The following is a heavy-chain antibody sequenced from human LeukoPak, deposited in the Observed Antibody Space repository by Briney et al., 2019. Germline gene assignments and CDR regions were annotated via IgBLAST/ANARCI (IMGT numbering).Heavy chain of an antibody. V-gene: IGHV4-59*01. CDR1: GCSISSYY. CDR3: ARGKWELLPYFDY. D-gene: IGHD1-26*01. CDR2: IYYSGST. Sequence: SETLSLTCTVFGCSISSYYWSWIRQPPGKGLEWIGYIYYSGSTNYNPSLKSRVTISVDTSKNQFSLKLSSVTAADTAVYYCARGKWELLPYFDYWGQGTLVTVSS. J-gene: IGHJ4*02.